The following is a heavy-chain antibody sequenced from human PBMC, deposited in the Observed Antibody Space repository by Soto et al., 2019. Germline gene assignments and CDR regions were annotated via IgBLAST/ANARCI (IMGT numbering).Heavy chain of an antibody. J-gene: IGHJ4*02. CDR3: GAARVGILDY. CDR2: IRSSDSMT. CDR1: GFTFSDYY. D-gene: IGHD6-6*01. V-gene: IGHV3-11*01. Sequence: QVQLVESGGGLVKPGGSLRLSCTASGFTFSDYYMTWIRQAPGKGLEWISYIRSSDSMTFYAASVKGRFTISRDNAKDSLNLQMNSLSAEDTAVYYCGAARVGILDYWGQGTLVTVSS.